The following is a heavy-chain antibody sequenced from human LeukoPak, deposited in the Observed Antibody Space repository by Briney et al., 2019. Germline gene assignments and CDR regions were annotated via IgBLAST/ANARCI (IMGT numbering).Heavy chain of an antibody. CDR1: GFTFSSYA. J-gene: IGHJ4*02. V-gene: IGHV3-30-3*01. D-gene: IGHD3-22*01. CDR3: ARDKGRGYYYDSSPPFEY. CDR2: ISYDGSNK. Sequence: QSGGALRLSCAASGFTFSSYAMTWVRQAPGKGLEWVAVISYDGSNKYYADSVKGRFTISRDNSKNTLYLQMNSLRAEDTAVYYCARDKGRGYYYDSSPPFEYWGQGTLVTVSS.